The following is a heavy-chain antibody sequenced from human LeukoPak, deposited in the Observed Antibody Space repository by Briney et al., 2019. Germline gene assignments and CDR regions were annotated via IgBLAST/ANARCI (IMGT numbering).Heavy chain of an antibody. V-gene: IGHV4-30-2*01. CDR3: ASGYSYGYTLRLFDY. J-gene: IGHJ4*02. CDR1: GVSISSGGYS. Sequence: SETLSLTCAVSGVSISSGGYSWSWIRQPPGKGLEWIGYIYHSGSTYYNPSLKSRVTISVDRSKNQFSLKLSSVTAADTAVYYCASGYSYGYTLRLFDYWGQGTLVTVSS. D-gene: IGHD5-18*01. CDR2: IYHSGST.